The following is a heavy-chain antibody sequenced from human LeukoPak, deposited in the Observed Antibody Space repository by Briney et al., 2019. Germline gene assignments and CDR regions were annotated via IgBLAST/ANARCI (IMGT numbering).Heavy chain of an antibody. J-gene: IGHJ4*02. Sequence: PGGSLRLSCAASGFTFSSYAMSWVRQAPGKGLEWVSAISGSGGSTYYADSVKGRFTTSRDNSKNTLYLQMNSLRAEDTAVYYCAKDDCSSTSCPSDYWGQGTLVTVSS. CDR2: ISGSGGST. V-gene: IGHV3-23*01. D-gene: IGHD2-2*01. CDR3: AKDDCSSTSCPSDY. CDR1: GFTFSSYA.